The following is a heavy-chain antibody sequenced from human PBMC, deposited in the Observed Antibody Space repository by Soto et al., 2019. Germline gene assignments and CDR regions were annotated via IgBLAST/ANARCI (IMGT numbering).Heavy chain of an antibody. V-gene: IGHV3-9*01. D-gene: IGHD5-18*01. CDR1: GFTFDDYS. J-gene: IGHJ3*02. CDR2: IIWHSHSV. CDR3: AKAEGDTDMLSDCAFDT. Sequence: EVQLVESGGGPLQPGRSLSLSCEASGFTFDDYSMHWVLHVQGRDLEWVSSIIWHSHSVAYAYSVKGRFTISMDNAQTTLFLQMNGMRPVATALDYCAKAEGDTDMLSDCAFDTWVQGTMMTVSS.